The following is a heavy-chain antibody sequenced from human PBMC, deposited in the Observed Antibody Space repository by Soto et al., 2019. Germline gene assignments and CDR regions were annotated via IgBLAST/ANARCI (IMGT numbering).Heavy chain of an antibody. V-gene: IGHV4-39*01. Sequence: SETLSLTCTVSGGSISSSSYYWGWIRQPPGKGLEWIGSIYYSGSTYYNPSLKSRVTISVDTSKNQFSLKLSSVTAADTAVYYCARRGGYSYGAVDFDIWGQGTMVTVSS. CDR2: IYYSGST. J-gene: IGHJ3*02. CDR1: GGSISSSSYY. CDR3: ARRGGYSYGAVDFDI. D-gene: IGHD5-18*01.